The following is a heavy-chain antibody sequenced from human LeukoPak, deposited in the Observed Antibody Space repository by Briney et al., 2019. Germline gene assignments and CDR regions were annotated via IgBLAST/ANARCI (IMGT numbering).Heavy chain of an antibody. V-gene: IGHV3-30*01. CDR1: GFTFSSYA. D-gene: IGHD2-15*01. CDR2: ISYDGSNK. Sequence: PGGSLRLSCAASGFTFSSYAMHWVRQAPGKGLEWVAVISYDGSNKYYADSVKGRFTISRDNSKDTLYLQMNSLRAEDTAVYYCARAPGGRWIVVDQALFDYWGQGTLVTVSS. CDR3: ARAPGGRWIVVDQALFDY. J-gene: IGHJ4*02.